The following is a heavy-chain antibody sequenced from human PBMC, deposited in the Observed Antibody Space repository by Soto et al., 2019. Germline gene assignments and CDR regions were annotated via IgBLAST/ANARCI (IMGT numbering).Heavy chain of an antibody. V-gene: IGHV3-23*01. CDR1: VFTFISYA. CDR3: AKRRGAGGHFDY. CDR2: VSIGGST. Sequence: GWSLRLSCAASVFTFISYAMGWVRQGPGKGLEWVAVVSIGGSTHYADSVRGRFTISRDNSKNTLSLQMNSLTAEDTAVYFCAKRRGAGGHFDYWGQGALVTVS. J-gene: IGHJ4*02. D-gene: IGHD2-15*01.